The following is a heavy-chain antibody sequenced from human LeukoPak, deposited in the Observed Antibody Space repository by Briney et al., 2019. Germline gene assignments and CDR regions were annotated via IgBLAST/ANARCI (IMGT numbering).Heavy chain of an antibody. J-gene: IGHJ4*02. D-gene: IGHD6-6*01. Sequence: SETLSLTCAVYGGSFSGYYWSWIRQPPGEGLEWIGEINHSGSTNYNPSLKSRVTISVDTSKNQFSLKLSSVTAADTAVYYCARDRVYFDYWGQGTLVTVSS. CDR1: GGSFSGYY. V-gene: IGHV4-34*01. CDR2: INHSGST. CDR3: ARDRVYFDY.